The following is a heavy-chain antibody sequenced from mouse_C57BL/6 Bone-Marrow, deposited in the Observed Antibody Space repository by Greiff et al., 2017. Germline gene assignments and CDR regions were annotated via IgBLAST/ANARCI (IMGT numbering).Heavy chain of an antibody. Sequence: SGAELVRPGASVKLSCTASGFNIKDDYMHWVKQRPEQGLEWIGWIDPENGDTEYAPKFQGKATITADTSSNTAYLQLSSLTSEDAAVYYCTTDYGSSPDYWGQGTTLTVSS. D-gene: IGHD1-1*01. V-gene: IGHV14-4*01. CDR2: IDPENGDT. CDR3: TTDYGSSPDY. CDR1: GFNIKDDY. J-gene: IGHJ2*01.